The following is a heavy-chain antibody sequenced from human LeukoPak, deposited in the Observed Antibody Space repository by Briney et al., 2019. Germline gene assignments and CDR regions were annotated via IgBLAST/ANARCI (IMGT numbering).Heavy chain of an antibody. CDR2: IYHSGST. V-gene: IGHV4-38-2*02. CDR1: GYSISSGYY. CDR3: ARELSYYDSSVYNRHYYFDY. Sequence: PSETLSLTCTVSGYSISSGYYWGWIRQPPGKGLEWIGSIYHSGSTYYNPSLKSRVTISVDTSKNQFSLKLSSVTAADTAVYYCARELSYYDSSVYNRHYYFDYWGQGTLVTVSS. J-gene: IGHJ4*02. D-gene: IGHD3-22*01.